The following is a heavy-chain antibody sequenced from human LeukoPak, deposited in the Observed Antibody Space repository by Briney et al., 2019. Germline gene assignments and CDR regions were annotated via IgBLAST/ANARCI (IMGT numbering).Heavy chain of an antibody. Sequence: SETLSLTCTVSGGSISSYYWSWIRQPAGKGLEWIGRIYTSGSTNYNPSLKSRVTMSVDTSKNQFSLKLSSVTAADTAVYYCARSGSYKGLSTHYYYYYMDVWGKGTTVTISS. CDR1: GGSISSYY. D-gene: IGHD3-10*01. CDR2: IYTSGST. CDR3: ARSGSYKGLSTHYYYYYMDV. V-gene: IGHV4-4*07. J-gene: IGHJ6*03.